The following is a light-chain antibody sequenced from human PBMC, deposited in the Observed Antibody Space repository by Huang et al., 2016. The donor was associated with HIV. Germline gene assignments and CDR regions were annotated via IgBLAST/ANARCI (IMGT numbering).Light chain of an antibody. Sequence: DIQMTQYPSSLSASVGDRVTITCRASQDINNYLAWYQQKAGQVPKLLIYAASSLQSGGPSRFSGRGSGTDFTLSIISLQPEDVAIYYCQRYDSVPRTFGQGTKVDIK. CDR2: AAS. CDR3: QRYDSVPRT. V-gene: IGKV1-27*01. J-gene: IGKJ1*01. CDR1: QDINNY.